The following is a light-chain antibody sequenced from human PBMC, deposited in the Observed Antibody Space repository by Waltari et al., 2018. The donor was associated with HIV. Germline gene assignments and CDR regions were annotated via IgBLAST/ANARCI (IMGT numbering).Light chain of an antibody. CDR1: SSDAGGYTY. CDR2: DVT. V-gene: IGLV2-11*01. Sequence: QSALTQPRSVSGSPGQSVTISCTGTSSDAGGYTYVSWYQQHPDKAPKLMIYDVTKRPSGLPDRFSGSKSGNTASLTISGLQAEDEADYYCSSYAGTYTLFGTGTKVTVL. J-gene: IGLJ1*01. CDR3: SSYAGTYTL.